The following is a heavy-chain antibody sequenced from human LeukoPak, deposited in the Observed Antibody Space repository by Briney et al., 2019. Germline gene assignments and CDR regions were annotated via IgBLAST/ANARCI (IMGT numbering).Heavy chain of an antibody. J-gene: IGHJ5*02. CDR2: ISDSGGET. CDR3: ASQYGSGSDIWLDP. D-gene: IGHD3-10*01. Sequence: PGGSLRLSCAASGFTFSRHGMSWVRQTPGKGLEWVSAISDSGGETYYADSVKVRFTISRDNSKNTLHLQMNGLRADDTAIYYCASQYGSGSDIWLDPWRQRTLVRVSS. CDR1: GFTFSRHG. V-gene: IGHV3-23*01.